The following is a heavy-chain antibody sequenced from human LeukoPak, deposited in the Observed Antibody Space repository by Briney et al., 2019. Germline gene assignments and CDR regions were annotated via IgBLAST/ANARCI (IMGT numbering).Heavy chain of an antibody. CDR1: GFTFSSYS. CDR3: ARDKDYYYDSSGYSDYYGMDV. V-gene: IGHV3-21*01. D-gene: IGHD3-22*01. CDR2: ISSSSSYI. Sequence: GGSLRLSCAASGFTFSSYSMNWVRQAPGKGLEWVSSISSSSSYIYYADSVKRRFTISRDNAKNSLYLRMNSLRAEDTAVYYCARDKDYYYDSSGYSDYYGMDVWGQGTTATVSS. J-gene: IGHJ6*02.